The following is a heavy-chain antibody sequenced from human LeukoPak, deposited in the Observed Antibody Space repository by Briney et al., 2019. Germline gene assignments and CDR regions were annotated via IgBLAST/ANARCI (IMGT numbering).Heavy chain of an antibody. V-gene: IGHV3-53*01. CDR3: ARGTVTHFDY. Sequence: GGSLRLSCVVSGFTVSSNYMSWARQAPGKGLEWVSIIYSGGYAYYADSVKGRFTISRDNSKNTLYLQMNSLRAEDTAVYYCARGTVTHFDYWGQGTLVTVSS. CDR2: IYSGGYA. D-gene: IGHD4-17*01. J-gene: IGHJ4*02. CDR1: GFTVSSNY.